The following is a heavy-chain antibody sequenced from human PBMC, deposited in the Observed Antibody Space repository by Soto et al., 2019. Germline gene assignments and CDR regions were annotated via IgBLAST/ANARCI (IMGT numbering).Heavy chain of an antibody. V-gene: IGHV4-4*02. D-gene: IGHD6-13*01. CDR2: IYHSEST. J-gene: IGHJ6*02. Sequence: PSETLSLTCAVSGGSISSNNWWSWVRQPPEKGLEWIGEIYHSESTNYNPSLKSRVTISVDKSKNQFSLKLSSVTAADTAVYYCARDTAGTYYYYYGMDVWGQGTTVTVSS. CDR3: ARDTAGTYYYYYGMDV. CDR1: GGSISSNNW.